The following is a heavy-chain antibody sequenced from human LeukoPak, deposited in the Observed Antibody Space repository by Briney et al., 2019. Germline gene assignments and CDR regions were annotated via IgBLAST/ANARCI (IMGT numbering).Heavy chain of an antibody. J-gene: IGHJ4*02. V-gene: IGHV1-18*01. Sequence: ASVKVSCKASGYTFTSYGISWVRQAPGQGLEWMGWISAYNGNTNYTQKLQGRVTMTTDTSTGTAYMELRSLRSDDTAVYYCARSGYCSSTSCYTELDYWGQGTLVTVSS. D-gene: IGHD2-2*02. CDR2: ISAYNGNT. CDR3: ARSGYCSSTSCYTELDY. CDR1: GYTFTSYG.